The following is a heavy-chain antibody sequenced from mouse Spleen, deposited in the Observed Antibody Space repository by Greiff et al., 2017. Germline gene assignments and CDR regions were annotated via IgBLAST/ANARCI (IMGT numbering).Heavy chain of an antibody. Sequence: QVQLQQSGPELVKPGASVKISCKASGYTFTDYYINWVKQRPGQGLEWIGWIFPGSGSTYYNEKFTGKATLTVDKSSSTAYLLLSSLTSEDSAVYFCARRIYGSSYLYYFDYWGQGTTLTVSS. D-gene: IGHD1-1*01. CDR3: ARRIYGSSYLYYFDY. CDR2: IFPGSGST. J-gene: IGHJ2*01. CDR1: GYTFTDYY. V-gene: IGHV1-75*01.